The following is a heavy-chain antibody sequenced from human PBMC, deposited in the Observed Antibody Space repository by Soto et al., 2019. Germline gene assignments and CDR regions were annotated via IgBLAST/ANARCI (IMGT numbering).Heavy chain of an antibody. Sequence: QVQLVESGGGVVQPGRSLRLSCAASGFTFSSYGMHWVRQAPGKGLGWVAVISYDGINKYYADSVKGRFTISRDNSKNTLYLQTNSLRAEDTAVYYCAKSVYNWNDGFFDYWGQGTLVTVSS. CDR2: ISYDGINK. D-gene: IGHD1-1*01. V-gene: IGHV3-30*18. CDR1: GFTFSSYG. J-gene: IGHJ4*02. CDR3: AKSVYNWNDGFFDY.